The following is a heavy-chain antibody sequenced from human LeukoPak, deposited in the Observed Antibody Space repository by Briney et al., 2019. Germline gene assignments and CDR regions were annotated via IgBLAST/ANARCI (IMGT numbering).Heavy chain of an antibody. CDR2: IYSGGST. CDR1: GFTVSSNY. J-gene: IGHJ4*02. Sequence: PGGSPRLSCAASGFTVSSNYMSWVRQAPGKGLEWVSVIYSGGSTYYADSVKGRFTISRHNSKNTLYLQMNSLRAEDTAVYYCARMYSSGWYEGIHFDYWGQGTLVTVSS. D-gene: IGHD6-19*01. V-gene: IGHV3-53*04. CDR3: ARMYSSGWYEGIHFDY.